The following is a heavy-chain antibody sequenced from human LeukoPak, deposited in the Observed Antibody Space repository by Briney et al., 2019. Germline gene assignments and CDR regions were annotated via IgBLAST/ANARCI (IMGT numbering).Heavy chain of an antibody. Sequence: PGGSLRLSCAASGFTFSSYAMSWARQAPGKGLEWVSAISGSGGSTYYADSVKGRFTISRDNSKNTLYLQMNSLRAEDTAVYYCAKDSHIVVVPAAMPHYYYYMDVWGKGTTVTVSS. CDR1: GFTFSSYA. J-gene: IGHJ6*03. CDR2: ISGSGGST. CDR3: AKDSHIVVVPAAMPHYYYYMDV. D-gene: IGHD2-2*01. V-gene: IGHV3-23*01.